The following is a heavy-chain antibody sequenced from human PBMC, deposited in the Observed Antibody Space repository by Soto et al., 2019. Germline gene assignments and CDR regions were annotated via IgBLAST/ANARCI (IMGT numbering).Heavy chain of an antibody. CDR2: MNPNTGNS. CDR3: ARKLELRGSYYYYYDMDV. CDR1: GYTFTSSD. V-gene: IGHV1-8*01. J-gene: IGHJ6*02. Sequence: ASVKVSCKASGYTFTSSDINWVRQAPGQGLEWMGWMNPNTGNSGFAQKFQGRVTMTSDTSISTAYMELSSLRSEDSAVYYCARKLELRGSYYYYYDMDVWGQGTTVTVSS. D-gene: IGHD1-7*01.